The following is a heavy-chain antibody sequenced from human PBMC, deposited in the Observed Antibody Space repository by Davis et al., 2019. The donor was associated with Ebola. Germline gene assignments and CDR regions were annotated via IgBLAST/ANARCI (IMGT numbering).Heavy chain of an antibody. J-gene: IGHJ5*02. CDR2: IYPGDSDT. D-gene: IGHD1-1*01. CDR3: ARHNSGTEYNWFDP. V-gene: IGHV5-51*01. Sequence: PGGSLRLSCKGSGYSFTSYWIGWVRQMPGKGLEWMGIIYPGDSDTRYSPSFQGQVTISADKSISTAYLQWSSLKASDTAMYYCARHNSGTEYNWFDPWGQGTLVTVSS. CDR1: GYSFTSYW.